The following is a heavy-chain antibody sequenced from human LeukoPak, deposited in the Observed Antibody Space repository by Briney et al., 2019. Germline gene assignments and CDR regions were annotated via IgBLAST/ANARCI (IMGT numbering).Heavy chain of an antibody. J-gene: IGHJ4*02. CDR3: ARDIGTGYSYGSFAY. CDR1: GGSFSGYY. CDR2: IYYSGST. V-gene: IGHV4-59*01. Sequence: SETLSLTCAVYGGSFSGYYWSWIRQPPGKGLEWIGYIYYSGSTNYNPSLKSRVTISVDTSKNQFSLKLSSVTAADTAVYYCARDIGTGYSYGSFAYWGQGTLVTVSS. D-gene: IGHD5-18*01.